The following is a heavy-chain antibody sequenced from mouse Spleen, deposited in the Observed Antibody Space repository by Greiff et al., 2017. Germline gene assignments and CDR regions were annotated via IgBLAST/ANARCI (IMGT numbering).Heavy chain of an antibody. CDR3: ARSSYRLDY. CDR1: GYNIKDYY. V-gene: IGHV14-2*01. J-gene: IGHJ2*01. CDR2: IDPEDGET. D-gene: IGHD1-1*01. Sequence: VQLQQPGAELVKPGASVKLSCTASGYNIKDYYMHWVKQRPEQGLEWIGRIDPEDGETNYAPKFQGKATITVDTSSTTAYLQLSSLTSEDTAVYNCARSSYRLDYWGQGTTLTVSS.